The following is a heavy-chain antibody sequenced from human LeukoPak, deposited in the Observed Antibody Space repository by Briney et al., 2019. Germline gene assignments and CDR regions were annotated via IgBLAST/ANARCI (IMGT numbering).Heavy chain of an antibody. V-gene: IGHV4-59*01. J-gene: IGHJ4*02. CDR1: GGSISSYY. CDR2: IYYSGST. CDR3: ARGPYPYYLDY. Sequence: SETLSLTCTVSGGSISSYYWSWIRQPPGKGLEWIGYIYYSGSTNYNPSLKSRVTISVDTSKNQFSLKLSSVTAADTAVYYCARGPYPYYLDYWGQGTLVTVSS.